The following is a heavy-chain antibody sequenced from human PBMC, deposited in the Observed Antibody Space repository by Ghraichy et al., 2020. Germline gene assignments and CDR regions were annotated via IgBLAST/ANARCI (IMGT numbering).Heavy chain of an antibody. CDR3: ARGRGRIAVAGIRMISPPWDY. CDR2: INHSGST. V-gene: IGHV4-34*01. Sequence: SETLSLTCAVYGGSFSGYYWSWIRQPPGKGLEWIGEINHSGSTNYNPSLKSRVTVSVDTSKNQFSLKLSSVTAADTAVYYCARGRGRIAVAGIRMISPPWDYWGQGTLVTVSS. CDR1: GGSFSGYY. D-gene: IGHD6-19*01. J-gene: IGHJ4*02.